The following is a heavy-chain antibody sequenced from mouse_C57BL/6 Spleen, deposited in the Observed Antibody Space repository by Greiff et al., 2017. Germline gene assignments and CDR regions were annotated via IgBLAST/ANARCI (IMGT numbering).Heavy chain of an antibody. V-gene: IGHV1-72*01. J-gene: IGHJ4*01. Sequence: QVQLQQSGAELVKPGASVKLSCKASGYTFTSYWMHWVKQRPGRGLEWIGRIDPNSGGTKYNEKFKSKATLTVDKPSSTAYMQLSSLTSEDSAVYYCARSGAFTTVVAHYYAMDYWGQGTSVTVSS. D-gene: IGHD1-1*01. CDR1: GYTFTSYW. CDR3: ARSGAFTTVVAHYYAMDY. CDR2: IDPNSGGT.